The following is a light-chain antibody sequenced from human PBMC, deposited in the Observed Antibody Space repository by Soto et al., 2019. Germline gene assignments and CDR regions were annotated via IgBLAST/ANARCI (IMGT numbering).Light chain of an antibody. CDR2: VNSDGSH. Sequence: QLVLTQSPSASASLGASVKLTCTLSSGHSSYAIAWHQQQPEKGPRYLMKVNSDGSHSKGDGIPDRFSGSSSGAERYLIISRLQSEDEADYYCQTWVTGIRVFGGGTKVTVL. CDR3: QTWVTGIRV. J-gene: IGLJ3*02. CDR1: SGHSSYA. V-gene: IGLV4-69*01.